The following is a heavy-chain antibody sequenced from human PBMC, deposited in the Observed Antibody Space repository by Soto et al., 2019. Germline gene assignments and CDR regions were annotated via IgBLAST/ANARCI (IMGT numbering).Heavy chain of an antibody. CDR2: IIPIFGTA. CDR3: ARQRWTGIAAAGYYYYYGMDV. D-gene: IGHD6-13*01. CDR1: GGTFSSYA. V-gene: IGHV1-69*06. J-gene: IGHJ6*02. Sequence: SVKVSCKASGGTFSSYAISWVRQAPGQGLEWMGGIIPIFGTANYAQKFQGRVTITADKSTSTAYMELSSLRSEDTAVYYCARQRWTGIAAAGYYYYYGMDVWGQGTTVTVSS.